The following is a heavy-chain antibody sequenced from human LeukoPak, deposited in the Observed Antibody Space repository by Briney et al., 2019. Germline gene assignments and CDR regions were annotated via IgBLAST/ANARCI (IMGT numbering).Heavy chain of an antibody. CDR2: TYYRSKWYN. Sequence: SQTLSLTCAISGDSVSSNSAAWNWIRQSPSRGLEWLGRTYYRSKWYNDYAVSVKSRITINPDTSKNQFSLQLNSVTPEDTAVYYCARGRLKYSSGWYYYYYGMDVWGQGTTVTVSS. V-gene: IGHV6-1*01. J-gene: IGHJ6*02. D-gene: IGHD6-19*01. CDR1: GDSVSSNSAA. CDR3: ARGRLKYSSGWYYYYYGMDV.